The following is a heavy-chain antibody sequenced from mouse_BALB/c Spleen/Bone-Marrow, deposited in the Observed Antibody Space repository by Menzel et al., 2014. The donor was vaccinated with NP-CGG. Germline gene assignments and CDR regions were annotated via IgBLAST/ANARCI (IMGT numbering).Heavy chain of an antibody. V-gene: IGHV5-17*02. CDR3: ARYGNYFYAMDY. J-gene: IGHJ4*01. CDR1: GFTFSSFG. D-gene: IGHD2-1*01. Sequence: EVQVVESGGGLVQPGVSRKLSCAASGFTFSSFGMHWVRQAPEKGLEWVAYISSGSSTIYYADTVKGRFTISRDNPKNTLFLQMTSLRSEDTAMYYCARYGNYFYAMDYWGQGTSVTVSS. CDR2: ISSGSSTI.